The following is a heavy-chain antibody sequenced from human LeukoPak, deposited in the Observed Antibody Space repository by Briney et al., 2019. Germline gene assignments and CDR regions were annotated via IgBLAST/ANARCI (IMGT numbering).Heavy chain of an antibody. CDR3: ASRNVDSSGYPFDY. J-gene: IGHJ4*02. CDR2: IYSGGST. D-gene: IGHD3-22*01. Sequence: GGSLRLSCAASGFTVSSNYMSWVRQATGKGLEWVSVIYSGGSTYYADTVKGRFTISRDSSKNTMYLQMNSLRAEDTAVYYCASRNVDSSGYPFDYWGQGTLVTVSS. CDR1: GFTVSSNY. V-gene: IGHV3-66*01.